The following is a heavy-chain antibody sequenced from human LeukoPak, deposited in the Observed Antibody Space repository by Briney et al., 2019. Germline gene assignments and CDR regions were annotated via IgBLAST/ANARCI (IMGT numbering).Heavy chain of an antibody. D-gene: IGHD6-13*01. CDR3: ARDRAAGMDV. Sequence: SGTLSLTCAVYGGSFSGYYWSWIRQPPGRGLEWIGEINHSGSTNYNPSLKSRVTISVDTSKNQFSLKLSSVTAADTAVYYCARDRAAGMDVWGQGTTVTVSS. J-gene: IGHJ6*02. CDR1: GGSFSGYY. CDR2: INHSGST. V-gene: IGHV4-34*01.